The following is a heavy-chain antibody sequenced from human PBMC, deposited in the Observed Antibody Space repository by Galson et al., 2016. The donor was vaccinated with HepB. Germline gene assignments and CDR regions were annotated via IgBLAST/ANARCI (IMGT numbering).Heavy chain of an antibody. V-gene: IGHV3-21*01. J-gene: IGHJ4*02. CDR1: GFTFNYYG. CDR2: ISSHNSNI. Sequence: SLRLSCAASGFTFNYYGMIWVRQAPGKGLEWVSFISSHNSNIYYADSVNGRFTISRDNAYNSLYLHMNSLRVEDTAVYYCVRGAGGYAPHFDYWGQGTLVTVSS. D-gene: IGHD5-12*01. CDR3: VRGAGGYAPHFDY.